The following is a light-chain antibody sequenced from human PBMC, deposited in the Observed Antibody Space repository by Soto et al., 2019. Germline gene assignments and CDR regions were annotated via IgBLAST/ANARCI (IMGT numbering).Light chain of an antibody. CDR3: QQYGSSPQT. CDR2: GAS. Sequence: EIVLTQSPGTLSLSPGERATLSCRASQSVSSSYLAWYQQKPGQAPRLLIYGASSRATGIPDRFSGSGSGTDFTLTISRLEPEDLSVYYCQQYGSSPQTFGPGTKVDI. CDR1: QSVSSSY. J-gene: IGKJ3*01. V-gene: IGKV3-20*01.